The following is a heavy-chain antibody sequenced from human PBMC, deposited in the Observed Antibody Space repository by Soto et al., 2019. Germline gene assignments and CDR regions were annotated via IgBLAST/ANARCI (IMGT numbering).Heavy chain of an antibody. CDR1: GFSLSTSGMR. CDR3: ARHTGGLRVGDDYHFGMDV. J-gene: IGHJ6*02. V-gene: IGHV2-70*04. Sequence: SVPTLVNPTQTLTLTCTFSGFSLSTSGMRVSWIRQAPGKGLEWLARIDWDGDEFYSTSLRSRLTISKDTSKNLVVLKMTNMAPVDTATYYCARHTGGLRVGDDYHFGMDVWGQGTTVTVSS. D-gene: IGHD2-21*01. CDR2: IDWDGDE.